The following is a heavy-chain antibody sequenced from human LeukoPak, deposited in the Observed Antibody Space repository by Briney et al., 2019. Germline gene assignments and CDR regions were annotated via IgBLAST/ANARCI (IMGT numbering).Heavy chain of an antibody. CDR2: IYTSGST. V-gene: IGHV4-61*02. Sequence: SETLSLTCTVSGGSISSGSYYWSWIRQPAGKGLEWIGRIYTSGSTNYNPSLKSRVTISVDKSKSQFSLKLSSVTAADTAVYYCARVGSTSGWLLDYFDYWGQGTLVTVSS. CDR3: ARVGSTSGWLLDYFDY. J-gene: IGHJ4*02. D-gene: IGHD6-19*01. CDR1: GGSISSGSYY.